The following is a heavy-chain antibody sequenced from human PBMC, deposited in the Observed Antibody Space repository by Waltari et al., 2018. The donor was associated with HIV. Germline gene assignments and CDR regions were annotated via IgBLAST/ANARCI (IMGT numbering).Heavy chain of an antibody. Sequence: QVQLQESGPGLVKPSETLSLTCTVSGGSISSYYWSWIRQPPGKGLRWIGHIYYSGSTTYNPSLKSRVTISVDTSKNQFSLKRSSVTAADTAVYYCARVRITMIVARPNDAFDIWGQGTMVTVSS. J-gene: IGHJ3*02. D-gene: IGHD3-22*01. CDR1: GGSISSYY. CDR3: ARVRITMIVARPNDAFDI. V-gene: IGHV4-59*01. CDR2: IYYSGST.